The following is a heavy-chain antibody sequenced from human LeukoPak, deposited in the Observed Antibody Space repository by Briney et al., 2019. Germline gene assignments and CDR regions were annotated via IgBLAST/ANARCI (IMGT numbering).Heavy chain of an antibody. Sequence: ASVKVSCKASGGTFSSYAISWVRQAPGQGLEWMGGIIPIFGTANYAQKFQGRVTITTDESTSTAYMELSSLRSEDTAVYYCARAPLFGVVILYFDYWGQGTLVTVSS. CDR3: ARAPLFGVVILYFDY. J-gene: IGHJ4*02. V-gene: IGHV1-69*05. CDR2: IIPIFGTA. D-gene: IGHD3-3*01. CDR1: GGTFSSYA.